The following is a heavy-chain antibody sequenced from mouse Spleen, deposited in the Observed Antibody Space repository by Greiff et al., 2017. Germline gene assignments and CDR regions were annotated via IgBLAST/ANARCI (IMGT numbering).Heavy chain of an antibody. CDR2: IDPFNGGT. V-gene: IGHV1S135*01. CDR3: AIITTATEFAY. CDR1: GYSFTSYY. J-gene: IGHJ3*01. Sequence: EVKLQQSGPELMKPGASVKISCKASGYSFTSYYMHWVKQSHGKSLEWIGYIDPFNGGTSYNQKFKGKATLTVDKSSSTAYMHLSSLTSEDSAVYYCAIITTATEFAYWGQGTLVTVSA. D-gene: IGHD1-2*01.